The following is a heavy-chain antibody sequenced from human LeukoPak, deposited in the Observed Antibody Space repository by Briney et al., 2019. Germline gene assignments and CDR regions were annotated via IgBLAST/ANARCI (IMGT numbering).Heavy chain of an antibody. Sequence: GESLRLSCAASGFTFSNSAMSWVRQAPGKGLEWVSTLSGSGITTYYADSVKGRFTISRDNSKNTLYLQMNSLRAEDTAVYYCAKGTYSSGWSYFDYWGHGTLVTVSS. CDR3: AKGTYSSGWSYFDY. J-gene: IGHJ4*01. CDR1: GFTFSNSA. CDR2: LSGSGITT. V-gene: IGHV3-23*01. D-gene: IGHD6-19*01.